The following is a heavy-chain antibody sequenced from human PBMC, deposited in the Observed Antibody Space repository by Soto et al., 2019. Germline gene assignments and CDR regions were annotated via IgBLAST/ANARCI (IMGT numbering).Heavy chain of an antibody. J-gene: IGHJ4*02. CDR2: IYYSGST. Sequence: QLQLQESGPGLVKPSETLSLTCTVSGGSISSSSYYWGWIRQPPGKGLEWIGSIYYSGSTYYNPSLKSRVTISVDTSKNQFSLKLSSVTAADTAVYYCARRPNYDFWSGYTFDYWGQGTLVTVSS. D-gene: IGHD3-3*01. CDR1: GGSISSSSYY. CDR3: ARRPNYDFWSGYTFDY. V-gene: IGHV4-39*01.